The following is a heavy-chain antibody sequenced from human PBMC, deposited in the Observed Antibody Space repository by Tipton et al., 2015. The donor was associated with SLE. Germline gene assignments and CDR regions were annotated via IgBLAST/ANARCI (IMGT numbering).Heavy chain of an antibody. CDR3: ARAGRAWNLFDY. CDR2: IYTSGST. CDR1: GGSISSGSYY. D-gene: IGHD1-1*01. V-gene: IGHV4-61*02. J-gene: IGHJ4*02. Sequence: TLSLTCTVSGGSISSGSYYWSWIRQPAGKGLEWIGRIYTSGSTNYNPSLKSRVTISVDTSKNQFSLKLSSVTAADTAVYYCARAGRAWNLFDYWGQGTLVTVFS.